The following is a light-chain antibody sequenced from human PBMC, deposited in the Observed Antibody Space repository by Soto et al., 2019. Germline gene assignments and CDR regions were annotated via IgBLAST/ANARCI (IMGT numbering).Light chain of an antibody. CDR1: QSVAGLF. CDR2: GSS. CDR3: QHYGPSPGFT. J-gene: IGKJ3*01. V-gene: IGKV3-20*01. Sequence: EIVLTQSPDTLSLSPGERVTLSCRASQSVAGLFLAWYQQKPGQAPRLLIDGSSNRATGIPERFSGSRSGTDFTLTISSLEPEDFAVYYCQHYGPSPGFTFGPGTKVDI.